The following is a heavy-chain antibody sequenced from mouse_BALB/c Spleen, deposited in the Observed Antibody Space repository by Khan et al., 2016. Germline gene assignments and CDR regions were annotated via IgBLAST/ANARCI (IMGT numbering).Heavy chain of an antibody. D-gene: IGHD1-1*01. CDR2: INPDSSTI. V-gene: IGHV4-1*02. CDR3: VRGGMFMTPWFAY. J-gene: IGHJ3*01. CDR1: GFDFSRFW. Sequence: EVKLLESGGGLVQPGGSLKLSCAASGFDFSRFWMNWVRKAPGKGLEWIGEINPDSSTINYTPSLKDKFIIFRDNAKNTLYLQMSNVRSEDTALYYCVRGGMFMTPWFAYWGQGTLVTVSA.